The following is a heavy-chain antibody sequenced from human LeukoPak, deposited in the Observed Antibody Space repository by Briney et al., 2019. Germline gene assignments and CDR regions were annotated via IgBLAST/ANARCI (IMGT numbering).Heavy chain of an antibody. Sequence: SETLSLTCAVSGGSISSSNWWSWVRQPPGKGLEWIGEIYHSGSTNYNPSLKSRVTISVDKSKNQFSLKLNSVTAADTAVYYCARALFAQSAPDYWGQGTLVTVSS. CDR3: ARALFAQSAPDY. J-gene: IGHJ4*02. V-gene: IGHV4-4*02. CDR2: IYHSGST. D-gene: IGHD3-10*02. CDR1: GGSISSSNW.